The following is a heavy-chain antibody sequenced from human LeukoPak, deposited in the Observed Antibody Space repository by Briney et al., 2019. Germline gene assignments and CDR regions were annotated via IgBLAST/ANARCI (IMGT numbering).Heavy chain of an antibody. CDR1: GFTFSSYA. CDR2: ISGSGDST. Sequence: GGSLRLSCAASGFTFSSYAMSWVCQTPGKGLEWVSAISGSGDSTHYADSVKGRFTISRDNSKNTLYLQMNSLRAEDTAVYYCAKDHGDGFDYWGQGTLVTVSS. J-gene: IGHJ4*02. D-gene: IGHD4-17*01. CDR3: AKDHGDGFDY. V-gene: IGHV3-23*01.